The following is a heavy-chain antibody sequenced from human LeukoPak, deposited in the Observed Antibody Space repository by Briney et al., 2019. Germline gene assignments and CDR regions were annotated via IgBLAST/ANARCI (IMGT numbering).Heavy chain of an antibody. J-gene: IGHJ4*02. CDR1: GGTFSSYA. Sequence: ASVKVSCKASGGTFSSYATSWVRQAPGQGLERMGGIIPIFGTANYAQKFQGRVTITADKSTSTAYMELSSLRSEDTAVYYCAILSGYSYGYMGYWGQGTLVTVSS. D-gene: IGHD5-18*01. V-gene: IGHV1-69*06. CDR2: IIPIFGTA. CDR3: AILSGYSYGYMGY.